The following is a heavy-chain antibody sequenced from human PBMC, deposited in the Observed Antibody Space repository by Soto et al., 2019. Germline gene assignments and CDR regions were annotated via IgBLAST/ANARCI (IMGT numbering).Heavy chain of an antibody. V-gene: IGHV3-23*01. CDR2: ISGSGGST. CDR3: AKDFGYFDWLTPADDY. J-gene: IGHJ4*02. D-gene: IGHD3-9*01. CDR1: GFTFSSYA. Sequence: PGGSLRLSCAASGFTFSSYAMSWVRQAPGKGLEWVSAISGSGGSTYYADSVKGRFTISRDNSKNTLYLQMNSLRAEDTAVYYCAKDFGYFDWLTPADDYWRQGTLVTVSS.